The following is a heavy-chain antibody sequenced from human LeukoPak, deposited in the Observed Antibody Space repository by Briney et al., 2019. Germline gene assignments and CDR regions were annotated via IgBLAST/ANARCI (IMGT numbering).Heavy chain of an antibody. CDR2: ISYDGSNK. J-gene: IGHJ4*02. CDR3: AKYDFSGGDY. CDR1: RFTFSSYG. D-gene: IGHD3-3*01. Sequence: GSLRLSCAASRFTFSSYGMHRVRQAPGKGLEWVAVISYDGSNKYYADSVKGRFTISRDNSKNTLYLQMNSLRAEDTAVYYCAKYDFSGGDYWGQGTLVTVSS. V-gene: IGHV3-30*18.